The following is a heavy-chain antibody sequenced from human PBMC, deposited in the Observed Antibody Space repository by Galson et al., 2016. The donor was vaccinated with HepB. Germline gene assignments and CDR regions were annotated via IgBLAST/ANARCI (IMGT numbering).Heavy chain of an antibody. CDR2: ISSDGSNQ. D-gene: IGHD5-18*01. V-gene: IGHV3-30-3*01. CDR3: AKDGGYTYALGY. CDR1: GFTFSTSA. J-gene: IGHJ4*02. Sequence: SLRLSCAASGFTFSTSAVHWVRQAPGKGLEWVAVISSDGSNQCYADSVTGRFTISRDNSKDTLDLQMNSLRAEDTAVYYCAKDGGYTYALGYWGRGTLVTVSS.